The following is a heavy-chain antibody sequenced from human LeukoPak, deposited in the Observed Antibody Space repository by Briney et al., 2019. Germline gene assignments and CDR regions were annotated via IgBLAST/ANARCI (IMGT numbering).Heavy chain of an antibody. D-gene: IGHD3-10*01. CDR2: ISYDGSNK. J-gene: IGHJ4*02. CDR3: ARDRRYYGSGSYYLPDY. Sequence: GGSLRLSCAASGFTVSSNYMSWVRQAPGKGLEWVAVISYDGSNKYYADSVKGRFTISRDNSKNTLYVQMNSLRAEDTAVYYCARDRRYYGSGSYYLPDYWGQGTLVTVSS. V-gene: IGHV3-30*03. CDR1: GFTVSSNY.